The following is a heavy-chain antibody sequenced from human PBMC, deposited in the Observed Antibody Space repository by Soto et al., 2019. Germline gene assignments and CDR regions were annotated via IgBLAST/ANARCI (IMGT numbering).Heavy chain of an antibody. CDR1: GFTFSSYA. CDR3: ARDLTYSSSWYDGAFDI. Sequence: PGGSLRLSCAASGFTFSSYAMHWVRQAPGKGLEWVAVISYDGSNKYYADSVKGRFTISRDNSKNTPYLQMNSLRAEDTAVYYCARDLTYSSSWYDGAFDIWGQGTMVTVSS. D-gene: IGHD6-13*01. J-gene: IGHJ3*02. V-gene: IGHV3-30-3*01. CDR2: ISYDGSNK.